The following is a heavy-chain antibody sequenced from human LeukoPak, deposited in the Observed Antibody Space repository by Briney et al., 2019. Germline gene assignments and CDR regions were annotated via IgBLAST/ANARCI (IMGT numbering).Heavy chain of an antibody. CDR1: GFTFSSYG. J-gene: IGHJ3*02. CDR2: IYSGGTT. D-gene: IGHD2-15*01. CDR3: ARGGDAFDI. Sequence: GGSLRLSCTVSGFTFSSYGMSWVRQAPGKGLEWVSVIYSGGTTFYADSVKGRFTISRDNSKNTLYLQMTSLRAEDTAVYYCARGGDAFDIWGQGTMVSVSS. V-gene: IGHV3-53*01.